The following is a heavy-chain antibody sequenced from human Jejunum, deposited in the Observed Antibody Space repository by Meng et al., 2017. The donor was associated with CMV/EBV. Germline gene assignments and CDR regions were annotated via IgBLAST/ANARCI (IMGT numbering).Heavy chain of an antibody. D-gene: IGHD1-1*01. CDR1: GGDLSPSD. CDR2: ISHGGIT. CDR3: GMERVN. J-gene: IGHJ4*02. V-gene: IGHV4-34*02. Sequence: QALLPGRGDELLTSPETRAITWSVYGGDLSPSDWTWSSKRPGKGMEWIGEISHGGITNYNPSLKSRVTLLIDTSKNQFSLKLSSVTAADTAVYYCGMERVNWGQGILVTVSS.